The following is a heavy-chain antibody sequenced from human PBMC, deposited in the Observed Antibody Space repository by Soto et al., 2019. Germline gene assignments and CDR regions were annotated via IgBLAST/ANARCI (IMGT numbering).Heavy chain of an antibody. V-gene: IGHV3-15*07. CDR1: GFTFTYAW. J-gene: IGHJ4*02. CDR3: TAATTSTPQSDQ. Sequence: EVQLVESGGGLVKPGGSLRLCCTASGFTFTYAWMNWVRQAPGKGLEWVGRIKSYIDGGTTDYAAPVKGRFTISRDDSKNTVYLHMNSLETGDTAMYYCTAATTSTPQSDQWGQGTLVTVSP. D-gene: IGHD1-1*01. CDR2: IKSYIDGGTT.